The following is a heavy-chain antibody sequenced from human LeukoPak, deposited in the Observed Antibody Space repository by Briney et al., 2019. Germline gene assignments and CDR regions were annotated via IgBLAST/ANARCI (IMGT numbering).Heavy chain of an antibody. J-gene: IGHJ4*02. CDR1: GFTCSSYG. Sequence: GGSLRLSCAASGFTCSSYGMHWVRQAPGKGLEWVAVIWYVGGNKYYADSVKGRFTISRDNSKNTLYLQMNSLRAEDTAVYYCARGSTLSPHDYWGQGTLVTVSS. CDR3: ARGSTLSPHDY. V-gene: IGHV3-33*01. D-gene: IGHD5/OR15-5a*01. CDR2: IWYVGGNK.